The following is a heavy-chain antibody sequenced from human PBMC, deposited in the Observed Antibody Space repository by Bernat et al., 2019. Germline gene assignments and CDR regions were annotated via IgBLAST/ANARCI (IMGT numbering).Heavy chain of an antibody. D-gene: IGHD4-11*01. CDR3: ASAPMTTVTTSSLDYMDV. CDR1: GFTFSSYW. Sequence: EVQLVESGGGLVQPGGSLRLSCAASGFTFSSYWMSWVRQAPGKGLEWVANIKQDGSENYNVDVVKGRFTISRDNAKNSLYLQMNSLRAEETAVYYCASAPMTTVTTSSLDYMDVWGKGTTVTVSS. CDR2: IKQDGSEN. J-gene: IGHJ6*03. V-gene: IGHV3-7*03.